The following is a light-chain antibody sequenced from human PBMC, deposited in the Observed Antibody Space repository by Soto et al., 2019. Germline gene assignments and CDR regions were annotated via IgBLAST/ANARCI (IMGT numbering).Light chain of an antibody. V-gene: IGKV3-15*01. Sequence: TVMTQSPATLSVSPGERVTLSCRASQSVSTNLAWYQQKPGQHPRLLIYGSSPRATGIPARFSGSGSGTEFTLTISSLQSEDSAVYYCQQYNNWTITFGQGTRVEIK. CDR1: QSVSTN. J-gene: IGKJ5*01. CDR2: GSS. CDR3: QQYNNWTIT.